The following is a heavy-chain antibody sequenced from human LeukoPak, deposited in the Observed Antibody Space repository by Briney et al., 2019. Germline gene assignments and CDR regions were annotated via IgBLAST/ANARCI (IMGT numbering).Heavy chain of an antibody. J-gene: IGHJ4*02. Sequence: GGSLRLSCAASGFTFSSYSMNWVRQAPGKGLEWVSSISSSSSSIYSADSVKGRFTISRDNAKNSLYLQMNSLRAEDTAVYYCARGGVVAHAMAYWGQGTLVTVSS. CDR3: ARGGVVAHAMAY. V-gene: IGHV3-21*01. CDR1: GFTFSSYS. D-gene: IGHD2-2*01. CDR2: ISSSSSSI.